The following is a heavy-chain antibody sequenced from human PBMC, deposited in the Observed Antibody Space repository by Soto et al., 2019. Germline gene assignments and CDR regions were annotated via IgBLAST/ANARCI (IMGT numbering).Heavy chain of an antibody. J-gene: IGHJ4*02. CDR2: ISAYNGNT. CDR3: ARARTGVVKY. Sequence: ASVNVSFKASGYTFTSYGISWVRQAPGRGIEWMGWISAYNGNTNYAQKLQGRVTMTTDTSTSTAYMELRSLRSDDTAVYCCARARTGVVKYCGQGTLAIVS. CDR1: GYTFTSYG. V-gene: IGHV1-18*01. D-gene: IGHD2-8*02.